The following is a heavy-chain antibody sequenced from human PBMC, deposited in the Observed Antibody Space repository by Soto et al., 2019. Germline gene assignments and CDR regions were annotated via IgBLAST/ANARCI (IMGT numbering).Heavy chain of an antibody. D-gene: IGHD3-10*01. J-gene: IGHJ4*02. CDR1: GFTFSSYA. Sequence: GGSLRLSCAASGFTFSSYAMSWVRQAPGKGLEWVSAISGSGGSTYYADSVKGRFTISRANSKNTLYLQMNSLRAEDTAVYYCAKYAGITMVRGLYDYWGQGTLVTVSS. V-gene: IGHV3-23*01. CDR3: AKYAGITMVRGLYDY. CDR2: ISGSGGST.